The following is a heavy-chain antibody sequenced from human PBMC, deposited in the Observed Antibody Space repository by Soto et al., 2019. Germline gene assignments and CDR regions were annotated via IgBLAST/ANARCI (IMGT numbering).Heavy chain of an antibody. CDR1: GGSFSGYY. Sequence: SETLSLTCAVYGGSFSGYYWSWIRQPPGKRLEWIGYVYYSGTTNYNPSLKSRVTISVDLSKNRFSLRLSSVTTADTALYYCARTKAVPNTPRSRYFFDYWGQGTLVTVYS. J-gene: IGHJ4*02. D-gene: IGHD2-15*01. CDR3: ARTKAVPNTPRSRYFFDY. CDR2: VYYSGTT. V-gene: IGHV4-59*01.